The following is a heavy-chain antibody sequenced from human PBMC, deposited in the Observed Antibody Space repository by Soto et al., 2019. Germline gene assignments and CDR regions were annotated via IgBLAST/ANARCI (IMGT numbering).Heavy chain of an antibody. J-gene: IGHJ6*02. CDR3: ARATTAAFGVVLYYYYGMDV. Sequence: SETLSLTCTVSCGSISSGDYYWSWIRQPPGKGLEWIGYIYYSGSTYYNPSLKSRVTISVDTSKNQFSLKLSSVTAADTAVYYCARATTAAFGVVLYYYYGMDVWGQGTTVTVSS. CDR1: CGSISSGDYY. D-gene: IGHD3-3*01. CDR2: IYYSGST. V-gene: IGHV4-30-4*01.